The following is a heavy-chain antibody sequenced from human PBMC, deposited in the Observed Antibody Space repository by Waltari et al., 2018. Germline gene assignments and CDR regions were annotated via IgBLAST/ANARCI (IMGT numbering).Heavy chain of an antibody. Sequence: QVQLVQSGAEVKKPGSSVKVSCKASGGTFSSYAISWVRQAPGQGLEWMGGIIPIFGTANYAQRVQGRVTSTADESTSTAYMELSSLRSEDTAVYYCATYLGYCSSTSCSSPPRLDYWGQGTLVTVSS. J-gene: IGHJ4*02. CDR3: ATYLGYCSSTSCSSPPRLDY. V-gene: IGHV1-69*01. CDR1: GGTFSSYA. CDR2: IIPIFGTA. D-gene: IGHD2-2*01.